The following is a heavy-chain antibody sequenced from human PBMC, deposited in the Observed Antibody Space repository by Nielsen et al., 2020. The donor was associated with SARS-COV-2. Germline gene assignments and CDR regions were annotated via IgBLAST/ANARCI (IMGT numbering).Heavy chain of an antibody. Sequence: GGSLRLSCAASGFTFSSYAMSWVRQAPGKGLEWVSTISGGDDSTHYTDSVKGRFTISRDNSKNTLFLQMNSLRAEDTAVYYCASCYSYGYMSGYFDYWGQGTLVTVSS. D-gene: IGHD5-18*01. J-gene: IGHJ4*02. CDR1: GFTFSSYA. CDR3: ASCYSYGYMSGYFDY. CDR2: ISGGDDST. V-gene: IGHV3-23*01.